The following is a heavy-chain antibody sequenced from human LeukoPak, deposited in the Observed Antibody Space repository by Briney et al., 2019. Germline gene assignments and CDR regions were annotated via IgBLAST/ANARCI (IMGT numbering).Heavy chain of an antibody. CDR3: ARGPTGGWYGDLYYFDY. V-gene: IGHV3-30*14. CDR2: ISYDGSNK. CDR1: GFTFSSYA. Sequence: GGSLRLSCAASGFTFSSYAMHWVRQAPGKGLEWVAVISYDGSNKYYADSVKGRFTISRDNSKNTLYLQMNSLRAEDTAVYYCARGPTGGWYGDLYYFDYWGQGALVTVSS. D-gene: IGHD6-19*01. J-gene: IGHJ4*02.